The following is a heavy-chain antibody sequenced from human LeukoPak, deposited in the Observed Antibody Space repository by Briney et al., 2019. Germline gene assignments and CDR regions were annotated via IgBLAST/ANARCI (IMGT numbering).Heavy chain of an antibody. J-gene: IGHJ4*02. CDR1: GYILTDYH. Sequence: ASVKVSCKASGYILTDYHMHWVRQAPGQGLAWMGRINPNRGGTNYAQKFQGRVTMTRDTSLSTVYMELRRLRSDDTAVYYCARVGYYESSGYYEYWGQGTLVTVSS. CDR3: ARVGYYESSGYYEY. V-gene: IGHV1-2*02. CDR2: INPNRGGT. D-gene: IGHD3-22*01.